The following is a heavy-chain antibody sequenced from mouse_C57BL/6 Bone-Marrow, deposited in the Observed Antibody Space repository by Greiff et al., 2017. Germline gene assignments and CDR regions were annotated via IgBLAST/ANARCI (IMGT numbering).Heavy chain of an antibody. CDR2: ISSGGSYT. J-gene: IGHJ3*01. CDR1: GFTFSSYG. V-gene: IGHV5-6*01. CDR3: ARPTGFAY. Sequence: EVKLVESGGDLAKPGGSLKLSCAASGFTFSSYGMSWVRQTPDKRLEWVATISSGGSYTYYPDSVKGRFTISRDNAKNTLYLQMSSLKSEDTAMYYCARPTGFAYWGQGTLVTVSA.